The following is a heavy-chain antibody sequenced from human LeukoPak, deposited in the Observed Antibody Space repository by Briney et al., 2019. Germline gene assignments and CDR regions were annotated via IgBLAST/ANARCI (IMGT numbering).Heavy chain of an antibody. Sequence: SGGSLRLSCAASGFTFDDYAMHWVRQAPGKGLEWVSGISWSSGSIGYADSVKGRFTISRDNAKNSLYLQMNSLRAEDTALYYCAKSYYYDSSGYYESQHDAFDIWGQGTMVTVSS. J-gene: IGHJ3*02. V-gene: IGHV3-9*01. CDR3: AKSYYYDSSGYYESQHDAFDI. CDR2: ISWSSGSI. CDR1: GFTFDDYA. D-gene: IGHD3-22*01.